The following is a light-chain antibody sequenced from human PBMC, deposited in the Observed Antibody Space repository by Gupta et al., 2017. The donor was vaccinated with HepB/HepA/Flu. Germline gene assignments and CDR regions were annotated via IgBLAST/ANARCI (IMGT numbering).Light chain of an antibody. J-gene: IGKJ5*01. CDR2: EGS. V-gene: IGKV2D-29*01. Sequence: DIVMTETSLSLAVTPGQPASISCKSSQSRLHSDGKNYLYWYLQKPGQPPQLLIYEGSNRASGIPDRFSGRGSGTDFTLKISRVEAEDVGVYYCTQSVQVQGTFGQGTRLEIK. CDR1: QSRLHSDGKNY. CDR3: TQSVQVQGT.